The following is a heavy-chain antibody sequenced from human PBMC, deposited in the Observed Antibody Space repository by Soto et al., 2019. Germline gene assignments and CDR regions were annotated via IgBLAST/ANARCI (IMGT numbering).Heavy chain of an antibody. CDR2: IGTITSAI. CDR1: GFSFTSYS. D-gene: IGHD3-10*01. J-gene: IGHJ6*01. CDR3: VRDRRAGTLSGGMDV. V-gene: IGHV3-48*02. Sequence: EVQLVESGGGLVRPGGSLRLSCAASGFSFTSYSMNWVRQAPGKGLEWVSYIGTITSAIYYADSVRGRFTISRDSAKRSVYLQMESLRDEDTAVYYCVRDRRAGTLSGGMDVWGRGTTVTVSS.